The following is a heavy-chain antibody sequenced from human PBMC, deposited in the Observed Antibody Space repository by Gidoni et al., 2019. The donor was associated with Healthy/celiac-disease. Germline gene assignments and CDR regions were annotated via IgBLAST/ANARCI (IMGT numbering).Heavy chain of an antibody. Sequence: QVQLVESGGGVVQPGRSLRLSCAASGFTVSSYGMHWVRQAPGKGLEWVAVISYDGSNKYYADSVKGRFTISRDNSKNTLYLQMNSLRAEDTAVYYCAKGQLLWFGELSSWYFDLWGRGTLVTVSS. J-gene: IGHJ2*01. D-gene: IGHD3-10*01. V-gene: IGHV3-30*18. CDR3: AKGQLLWFGELSSWYFDL. CDR1: GFTVSSYG. CDR2: ISYDGSNK.